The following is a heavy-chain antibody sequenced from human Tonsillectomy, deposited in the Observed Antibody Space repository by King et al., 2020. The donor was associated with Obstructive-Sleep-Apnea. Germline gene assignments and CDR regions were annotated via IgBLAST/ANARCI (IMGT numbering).Heavy chain of an antibody. V-gene: IGHV1-18*01. CDR1: GYTVTNYD. D-gene: IGHD4-11*01. CDR2: LSPDKGNT. CDR3: ARDPPPYSKDYYGMDV. Sequence: VQLVQSGAEVKKPGASVKVSCNASGYTVTNYDISGVRQAPGQGLEWMGWLSPDKGNTYSEQKVQGRGTMTTDTSTSTAYLELRSLISDDTAVYYCARDPPPYSKDYYGMDVWGQGTTVTVSS. J-gene: IGHJ6*02.